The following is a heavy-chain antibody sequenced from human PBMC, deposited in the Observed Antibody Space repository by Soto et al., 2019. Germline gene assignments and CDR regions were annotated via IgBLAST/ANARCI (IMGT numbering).Heavy chain of an antibody. CDR1: GFTFSSYG. J-gene: IGHJ4*02. V-gene: IGHV3-33*01. CDR3: ARERIQLWSTGYFDY. CDR2: IWYDGSNK. D-gene: IGHD5-18*01. Sequence: AGGSLRLSCAASGFTFSSYGMHWVRQAPGKGLEWVAVIWYDGSNKYYADSVKGRFTISRDNSKNTLYLQMNSLRAEDTAVYYCARERIQLWSTGYFDYWGQGTLVTVS.